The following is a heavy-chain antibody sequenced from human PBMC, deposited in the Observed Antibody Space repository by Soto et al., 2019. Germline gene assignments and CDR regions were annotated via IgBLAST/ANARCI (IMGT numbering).Heavy chain of an antibody. D-gene: IGHD2-15*01. V-gene: IGHV4-30-4*01. CDR1: GGSITSGAYY. Sequence: SETLSLTCPVSGGSITSGAYYWIWIRQPPGKGLEWIGYIYYSGSTYYNPSLKSRVTISVDTSKNKFSLKLSSVTAAETAVYYCARDQTDCSGGSCYSGIDPWGQGTLVTVSS. J-gene: IGHJ5*02. CDR3: ARDQTDCSGGSCYSGIDP. CDR2: IYYSGST.